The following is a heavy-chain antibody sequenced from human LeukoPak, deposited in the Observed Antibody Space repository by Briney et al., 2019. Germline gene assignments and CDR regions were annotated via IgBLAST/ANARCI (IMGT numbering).Heavy chain of an antibody. V-gene: IGHV3-64*01. Sequence: PGGSLRLSCAASGFTFGSYAMHWVRQAPGKGLEYVSAISSNGGSTYYANSVKGRFTISRDNSKNTLYLQMGSLRAEDMAVYYCARSADYPGLFDYWGQGTLVTVSS. CDR3: ARSADYPGLFDY. CDR2: ISSNGGST. CDR1: GFTFGSYA. D-gene: IGHD4/OR15-4a*01. J-gene: IGHJ4*02.